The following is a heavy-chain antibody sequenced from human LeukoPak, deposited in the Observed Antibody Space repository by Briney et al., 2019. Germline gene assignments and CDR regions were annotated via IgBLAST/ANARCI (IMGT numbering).Heavy chain of an antibody. D-gene: IGHD5-18*01. CDR2: ITGDATST. CDR1: GFTFSTYG. J-gene: IGHJ4*02. CDR3: ARDRRYSYGYQ. V-gene: IGHV3-23*01. Sequence: GGSLRLSCAASGFTFSTYGMHWVRQAPGKGLEWVSGITGDATSTYYSDSVKGRFTVSRDNSKNTLYLHMNSLSAEDTAVYYCARDRRYSYGYQWGQGTLVTVSS.